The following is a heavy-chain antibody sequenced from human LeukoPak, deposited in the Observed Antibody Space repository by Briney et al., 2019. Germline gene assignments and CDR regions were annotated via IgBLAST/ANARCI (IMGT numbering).Heavy chain of an antibody. D-gene: IGHD3-22*01. CDR2: FYHSGTT. V-gene: IGHV4-38-2*02. J-gene: IGHJ3*02. Sequence: KPSETLSLTCTVSGYSISSGYYWGWIRQPPGKGLEWIGSFYHSGTTYYNPSLRSRVTILVDTSKNHFSLKLSSVTAADTAVYYCARTPTMIQDAFDIWGQGTMVTVSS. CDR1: GYSISSGYY. CDR3: ARTPTMIQDAFDI.